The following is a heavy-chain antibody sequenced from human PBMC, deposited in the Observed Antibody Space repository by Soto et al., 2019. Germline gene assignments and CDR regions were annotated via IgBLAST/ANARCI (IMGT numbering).Heavy chain of an antibody. CDR3: AKKVNSGPGSQYFDY. J-gene: IGHJ4*02. V-gene: IGHV3-23*01. D-gene: IGHD3-10*01. Sequence: GGSLRLSCAASGFTFSSYSMSWVRQAPGKGLEWVSGFRTGADDGTTYYADSVKGRFTISRDISKNTLFLQMNSLRAEDTAIYYCAKKVNSGPGSQYFDYWGQGTLVTVSS. CDR2: FRTGADDGTT. CDR1: GFTFSSYS.